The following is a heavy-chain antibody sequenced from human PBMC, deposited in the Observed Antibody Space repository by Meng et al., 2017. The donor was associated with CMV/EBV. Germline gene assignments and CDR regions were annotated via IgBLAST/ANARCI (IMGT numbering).Heavy chain of an antibody. Sequence: SETLSLTCTVSGGSISSSSYYWGWLRQPPGKGLEWIGSIYYSGSTYYNPSLKSRVTISVDTSKNQFSLKLSSVTAADTAVYYCARDTIVVVPAASGGFDYWGQGTLVTVSS. D-gene: IGHD2-2*01. CDR2: IYYSGST. J-gene: IGHJ4*02. CDR3: ARDTIVVVPAASGGFDY. V-gene: IGHV4-39*07. CDR1: GGSISSSSYY.